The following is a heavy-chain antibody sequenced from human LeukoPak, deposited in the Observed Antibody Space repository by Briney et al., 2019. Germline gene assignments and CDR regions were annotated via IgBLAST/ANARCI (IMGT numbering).Heavy chain of an antibody. Sequence: GRSLRLAWAAAGLTFSSYGMHWVRQAAGKGLGWEAVIWYEGSNKYYADSVKGRFTISRDNSKNTLYLQMNSLRAEDTAVYYCAAGVARPYYFDYWGQGTLVTVSS. D-gene: IGHD3-10*01. CDR2: IWYEGSNK. CDR3: AAGVARPYYFDY. V-gene: IGHV3-33*01. J-gene: IGHJ4*02. CDR1: GLTFSSYG.